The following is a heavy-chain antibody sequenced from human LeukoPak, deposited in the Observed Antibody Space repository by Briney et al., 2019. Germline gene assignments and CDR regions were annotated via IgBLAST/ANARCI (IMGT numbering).Heavy chain of an antibody. V-gene: IGHV3-53*01. D-gene: IGHD2-21*01. J-gene: IGHJ4*02. Sequence: QSGGSLRLSCAASGFSVSGNFMSWVRQAPGKGLEWVSIIYYDGKIRYAGYAGGRFTIYTDDSENTLFLQMNSLRVDDTVVYFCASGDGNLQPYWGEGTLLTVFS. CDR3: ASGDGNLQPY. CDR2: IYYDGKI. CDR1: GFSVSGNF.